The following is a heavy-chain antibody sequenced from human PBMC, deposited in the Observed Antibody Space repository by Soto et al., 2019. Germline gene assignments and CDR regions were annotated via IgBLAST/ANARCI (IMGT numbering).Heavy chain of an antibody. V-gene: IGHV3-21*01. CDR2: ITASSSHT. J-gene: IGHJ1*01. Sequence: PGGSLRLSCAASGFTFSSYAMNWVRQAPGKGLEWVSSITASSSHTYSADSVKGRFTISRDNAKNSLYLQMNSLRAQDTAVYYCGGEASDLLVPDQYLQHWGQGSLVTVSS. CDR3: GGEASDLLVPDQYLQH. D-gene: IGHD2-15*01. CDR1: GFTFSSYA.